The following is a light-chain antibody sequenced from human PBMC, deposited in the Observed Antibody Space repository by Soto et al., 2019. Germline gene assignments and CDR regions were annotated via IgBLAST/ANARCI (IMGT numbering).Light chain of an antibody. J-gene: IGLJ1*01. CDR1: SSDVGGHNY. Sequence: QSALTQPASVSGSPGQSITISCTGTSSDVGGHNYVSWYQQHPGKAPKLMIYEVSNRPSGVSNRFSGSKSGNTASLTISGRQDEDEADYYCCSYTTSTSLVVFGTGTKVTVL. CDR3: CSYTTSTSLVV. V-gene: IGLV2-14*01. CDR2: EVS.